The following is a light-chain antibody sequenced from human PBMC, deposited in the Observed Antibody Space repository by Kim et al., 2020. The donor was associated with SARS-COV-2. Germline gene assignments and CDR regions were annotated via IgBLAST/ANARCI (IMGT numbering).Light chain of an antibody. J-gene: IGKJ4*02. Sequence: ILLTQSPATLSVSPGERVTLSCRATQSVAKNLAWHQQKPGQPPRLLISGASSRATGVPPRFTGSGSETEFTLTISSLQSEDFAVYYCQQYYDWPRTFGRGTKLEI. CDR1: QSVAKN. V-gene: IGKV3-15*01. CDR2: GAS. CDR3: QQYYDWPRT.